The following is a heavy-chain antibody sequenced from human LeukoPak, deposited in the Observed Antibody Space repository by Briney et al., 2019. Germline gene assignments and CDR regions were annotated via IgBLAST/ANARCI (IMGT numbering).Heavy chain of an antibody. Sequence: GGSLRLSCAASGFTFSSYAMSWVRQAPGKGLEWVSSISSSSSYIYYADSVKGRFTISRDNAKNSLYLQMNSLRAEDTAVYYCAREFITGEIDYWGQGTLVTVSS. J-gene: IGHJ4*02. CDR1: GFTFSSYA. CDR2: ISSSSSYI. V-gene: IGHV3-21*01. D-gene: IGHD1-20*01. CDR3: AREFITGEIDY.